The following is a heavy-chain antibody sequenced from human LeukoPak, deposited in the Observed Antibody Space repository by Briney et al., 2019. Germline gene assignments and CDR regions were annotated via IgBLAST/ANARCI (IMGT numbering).Heavy chain of an antibody. CDR1: GFSLSTSGMR. V-gene: IGHV2-70*04. CDR2: IDWDDDK. CDR3: ARGTSGSYLDY. D-gene: IGHD1-26*01. J-gene: IGHJ4*02. Sequence: SGPALVKPTQTLTLTCTFSGFSLSTSGMRVSWIRQPPGKALEWLARIDWDDDKFYSTSLKTRLTISKDTSKNQVVLTMTNMHPVDTAEYYCARGTSGSYLDYWGQGTRITVSS.